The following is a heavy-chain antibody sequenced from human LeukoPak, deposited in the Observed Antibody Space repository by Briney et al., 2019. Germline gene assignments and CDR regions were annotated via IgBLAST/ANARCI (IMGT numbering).Heavy chain of an antibody. V-gene: IGHV3-30*03. CDR2: ISYDGTIK. CDR3: ARGAYYYED. D-gene: IGHD3-22*01. CDR1: GFIFNRYA. Sequence: PGGSLRLSCAASGFIFNRYAMNWVRQAPGKGLEWLAAISYDGTIKYYADSVKGRFTISRDNAKNSLYLQMNSLRAEDTAVYYCARGAYYYEDWGQGTLVTVSS. J-gene: IGHJ4*02.